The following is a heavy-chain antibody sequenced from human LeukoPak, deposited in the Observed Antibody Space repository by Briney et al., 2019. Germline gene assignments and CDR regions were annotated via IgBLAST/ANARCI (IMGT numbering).Heavy chain of an antibody. Sequence: SVKVSCKASGFTFSSSAIRWVRQARGQRLEWIGWIVVDNGKTNYAQKFQERVTITSDMSTRTAYMELNSLRSEDTAVYYCAATSGNYYNFAFDIWSQGTMVTVSS. CDR2: IVVDNGKT. V-gene: IGHV1-58*02. D-gene: IGHD3-10*01. CDR1: GFTFSSSA. J-gene: IGHJ3*02. CDR3: AATSGNYYNFAFDI.